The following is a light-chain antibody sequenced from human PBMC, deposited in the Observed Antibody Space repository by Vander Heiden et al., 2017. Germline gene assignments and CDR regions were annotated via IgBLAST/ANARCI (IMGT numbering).Light chain of an antibody. CDR1: QNIIRW. CDR2: KAS. Sequence: DIQMTQSPSPLSASVGDSVTITCRASQNIIRWLAWYQQKPGEAPNLLISKASSLESGVPSRFSGSGAGTEFTLTISSLQPDDSATYYCQHFASYSWTFGQGTKVEI. CDR3: QHFASYSWT. J-gene: IGKJ1*01. V-gene: IGKV1-5*03.